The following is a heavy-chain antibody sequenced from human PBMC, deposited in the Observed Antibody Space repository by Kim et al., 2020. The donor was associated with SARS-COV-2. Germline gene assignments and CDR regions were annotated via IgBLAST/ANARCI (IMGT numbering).Heavy chain of an antibody. Sequence: CQGRVTMTRDTSTSTVYMELSSLRSEDTAVYYCARDRRLVGATTATFFDYWGQGTLVTVSS. J-gene: IGHJ4*02. D-gene: IGHD1-26*01. V-gene: IGHV1-46*01. CDR3: ARDRRLVGATTATFFDY.